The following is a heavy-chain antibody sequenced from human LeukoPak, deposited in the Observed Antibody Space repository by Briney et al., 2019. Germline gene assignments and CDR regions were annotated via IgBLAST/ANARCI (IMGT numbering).Heavy chain of an antibody. D-gene: IGHD1-1*01. Sequence: ASVKVSCXVSGYTFTELSMHWVRQAPGKGLGWMGGFDPEDGETIYAQKFQGRVTMTEDTSTDTAYMELSSLRSEDTAVYYCATVEIDPGYWFDPWGQVTLVTVSS. CDR1: GYTFTELS. CDR3: ATVEIDPGYWFDP. V-gene: IGHV1-24*01. J-gene: IGHJ5*02. CDR2: FDPEDGET.